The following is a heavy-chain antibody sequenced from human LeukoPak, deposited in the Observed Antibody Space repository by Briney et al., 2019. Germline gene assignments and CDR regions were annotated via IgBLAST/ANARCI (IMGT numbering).Heavy chain of an antibody. CDR3: ARDRAPSMIVVVVTTAFAL. J-gene: IGHJ2*01. Sequence: GGSLRLSCAASGFSFDDYAMSWVRQAPGKGLEWVSGINWNGGSTGYADSVKGRFTISRDNAKNFLYLQMNSLRAEDTALYYCARDRAPSMIVVVVTTAFALWGRGTLVTVSS. D-gene: IGHD3-22*01. CDR2: INWNGGST. CDR1: GFSFDDYA. V-gene: IGHV3-20*04.